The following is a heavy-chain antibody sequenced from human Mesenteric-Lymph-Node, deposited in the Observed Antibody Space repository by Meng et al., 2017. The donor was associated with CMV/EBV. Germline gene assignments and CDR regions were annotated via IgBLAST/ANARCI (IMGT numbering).Heavy chain of an antibody. CDR3: ARVNGHYYGMDV. CDR2: INAATGGT. Sequence: ASVNVSCKTSGYTFTSYFLHWVRQAPGQGPEWMGLINAATGGTTHAQKFQGRVTITWDTSISTVYMELSSLRSDDTAVYYCARVNGHYYGMDVWGQGTTVTVSS. CDR1: GYTFTSYF. J-gene: IGHJ6*02. V-gene: IGHV1-46*01. D-gene: IGHD3-16*01.